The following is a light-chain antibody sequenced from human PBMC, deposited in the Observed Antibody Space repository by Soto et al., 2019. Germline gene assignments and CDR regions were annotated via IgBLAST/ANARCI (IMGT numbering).Light chain of an antibody. CDR3: QQYNNWPYT. V-gene: IGKV3-15*01. Sequence: ERVMTQSPATLSVSPGERATLSCRADQSANSHLAWYQQNPGQAPMLLIYAASARTSGLPGRFSGSGSGTEFTLTISSLQPEDFAVYYCQQYNNWPYTFGQGTKLEMK. CDR2: AAS. J-gene: IGKJ2*01. CDR1: QSANSH.